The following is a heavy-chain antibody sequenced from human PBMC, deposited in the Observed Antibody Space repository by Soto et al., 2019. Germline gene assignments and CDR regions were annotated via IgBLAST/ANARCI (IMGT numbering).Heavy chain of an antibody. CDR2: IYYSGST. J-gene: IGHJ4*02. CDR3: AATPRY. V-gene: IGHV4-59*11. D-gene: IGHD1-26*01. CDR1: GVSINSHY. Sequence: SDSLSLICTVSGVSINSHYWSWIRQPPGKGLEWIGYIYYSGSTNYNPSLNGRVTMSLDTSKSQVSLNVTSVTAADTAVYYCAATPRYWGQGRLVTVS.